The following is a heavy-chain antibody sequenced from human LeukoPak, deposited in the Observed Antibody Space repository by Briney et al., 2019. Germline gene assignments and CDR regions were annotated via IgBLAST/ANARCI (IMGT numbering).Heavy chain of an antibody. CDR3: ARSLRFLEWLFY. CDR2: INPNSGGT. D-gene: IGHD3-3*01. CDR1: GYAFTGYY. V-gene: IGHV1-2*02. Sequence: ASVKVSCKASGYAFTGYYMHWVRQAPGQGLEWMGWINPNSGGTNYAQKFQGRVTMTRDTSISTAYMELSRLRSDDTAVYYCARSLRFLEWLFYWGQGTLVTVSS. J-gene: IGHJ4*02.